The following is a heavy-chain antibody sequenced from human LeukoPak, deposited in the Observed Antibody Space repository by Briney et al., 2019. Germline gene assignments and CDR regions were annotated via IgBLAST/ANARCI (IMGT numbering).Heavy chain of an antibody. CDR3: ARAGFLDYDSSGYRY. V-gene: IGHV3-48*03. D-gene: IGHD3-22*01. J-gene: IGHJ4*02. CDR2: ISSSGSTI. CDR1: GFTFSSYE. Sequence: PGGSLRLSCAASGFTFSSYEVNWVRQAPGKGLEWVSYISSSGSTIYYADSVKGRFTISRDNAKNSLYLQMNSLRAEDTAVYYCARAGFLDYDSSGYRYWGQGTLVTVSS.